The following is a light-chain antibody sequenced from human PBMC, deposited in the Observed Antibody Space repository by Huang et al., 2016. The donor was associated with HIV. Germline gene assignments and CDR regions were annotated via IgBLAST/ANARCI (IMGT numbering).Light chain of an antibody. V-gene: IGKV1-39*01. Sequence: DIQMTQSPSSLSASVGDRVTITCRATKSVTQDLNWYQQKPGKAPKRLIYGASSLQTGFPSRFSGSGSGTDFTLTISSLQPEDFATYYCQQSSSPPPTFGPGTKVDIK. CDR2: GAS. J-gene: IGKJ3*01. CDR1: KSVTQD. CDR3: QQSSSPPPT.